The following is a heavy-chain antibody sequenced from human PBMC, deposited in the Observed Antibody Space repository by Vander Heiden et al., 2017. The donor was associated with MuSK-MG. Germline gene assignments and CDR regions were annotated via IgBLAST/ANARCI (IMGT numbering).Heavy chain of an antibody. Sequence: EVQLVESGGGLVQPGGSLRLSCAASGFTVSSNYMSWVRQAPGKGLEWVSVIYSGGSTYYADSVKGRFTISRDNSKNTLYLQMNSLRAEDTAVYYCARGDGIDSSGWYYWGQGTLVTVSS. CDR2: IYSGGST. J-gene: IGHJ4*02. CDR1: GFTVSSNY. CDR3: ARGDGIDSSGWYY. D-gene: IGHD6-19*01. V-gene: IGHV3-66*01.